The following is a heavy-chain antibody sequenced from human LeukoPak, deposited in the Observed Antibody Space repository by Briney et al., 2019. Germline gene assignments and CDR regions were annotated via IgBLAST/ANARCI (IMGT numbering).Heavy chain of an antibody. V-gene: IGHV4-4*07. CDR3: ARDPGYDFWSGQKGWFDP. CDR2: IYTSGST. Sequence: SETLSLTCTVSGGSISSYYWSWIRQPAGKGLKWIGRIYTSGSTNYNPSLKSRVTMSVDTSKNQFSLKLSSVTAADTAMYYCARDPGYDFWSGQKGWFDPWGQGTLVTVSS. D-gene: IGHD3-3*01. CDR1: GGSISSYY. J-gene: IGHJ5*02.